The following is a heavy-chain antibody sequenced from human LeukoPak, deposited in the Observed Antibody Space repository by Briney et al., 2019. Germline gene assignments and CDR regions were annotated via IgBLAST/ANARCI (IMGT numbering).Heavy chain of an antibody. V-gene: IGHV1-8*03. D-gene: IGHD6-19*01. CDR1: GYTFTSYD. CDR3: TRGGGSSGWNSYYYYMDV. J-gene: IGHJ6*03. CDR2: MNPNSGNT. Sequence: GASVKVSCKASGYTFTSYDINWVRQVTGQGLEWMGWMNPNSGNTGYAQKFQGRVTITRNTSISTAYMELSSLRSEDTAVYYCTRGGGSSGWNSYYYYMDVWGKGTTVTVSS.